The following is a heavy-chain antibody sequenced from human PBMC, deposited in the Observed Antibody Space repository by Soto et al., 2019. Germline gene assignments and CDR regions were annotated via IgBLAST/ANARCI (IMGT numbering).Heavy chain of an antibody. CDR1: GYSFTSYW. V-gene: IGHV5-51*01. J-gene: IGHJ6*02. D-gene: IGHD6-13*01. CDR3: ARHIAAAGAYYYYGMDV. Sequence: HGESLKISCKGSGYSFTSYWIGWVRQMPGKGLEWMGIIYPGDSDTRYSPSFQGQVTISADKSISTAYLQWSSLKASDTAMYYCARHIAAAGAYYYYGMDVWGQGTTVTVSS. CDR2: IYPGDSDT.